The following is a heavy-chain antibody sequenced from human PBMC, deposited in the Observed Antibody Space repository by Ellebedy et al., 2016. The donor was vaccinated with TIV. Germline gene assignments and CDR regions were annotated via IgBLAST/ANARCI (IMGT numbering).Heavy chain of an antibody. CDR1: GDSIITYY. D-gene: IGHD3-10*01. Sequence: SETLSLTXTVSGDSIITYYWSWIRQPPGKGLEWLGSIYYRGTTDYSPSLKSRLTISIDIPKTQQFSEFSLRLTSVTAADAAVYYCARHRGRYFDLWGRGTLVAVSS. CDR3: ARHRGRYFDL. J-gene: IGHJ2*01. V-gene: IGHV4-59*08. CDR2: IYYRGTT.